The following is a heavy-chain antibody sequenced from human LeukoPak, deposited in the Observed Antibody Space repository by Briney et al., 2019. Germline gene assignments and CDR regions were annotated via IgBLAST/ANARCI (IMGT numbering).Heavy chain of an antibody. D-gene: IGHD3-10*01. CDR1: GLTLSSNW. V-gene: IGHV3-7*04. CDR3: ARDHLGSGSYYIDY. Sequence: GGSLRLSCAASGLTLSSNWMTWVRQAPGKGLEWVANIKQDGSENYYVDSVKGRFTISRDNAKNSLYLQMNGLRAEDTAVYYCARDHLGSGSYYIDYWGQGTLVSVSS. CDR2: IKQDGSEN. J-gene: IGHJ4*02.